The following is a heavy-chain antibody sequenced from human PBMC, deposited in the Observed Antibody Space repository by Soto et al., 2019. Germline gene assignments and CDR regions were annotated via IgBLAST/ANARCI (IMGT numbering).Heavy chain of an antibody. CDR1: GYTFTSYG. Sequence: QVQLVQSGAEVKKPGASVKVSCKASGYTFTSYGISWVRQAPGQGLEWMGWISAYNGNTNYAQKLQGRVTMTTDTSTSTAYMELRSLRSDDTAVYYCARDARFLEWLPTNPSLGWYFDLWGRGTLVTVSS. J-gene: IGHJ2*01. CDR3: ARDARFLEWLPTNPSLGWYFDL. D-gene: IGHD3-3*01. V-gene: IGHV1-18*01. CDR2: ISAYNGNT.